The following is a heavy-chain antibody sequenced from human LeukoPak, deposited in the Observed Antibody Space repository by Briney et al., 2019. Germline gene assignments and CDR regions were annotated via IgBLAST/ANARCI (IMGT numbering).Heavy chain of an antibody. Sequence: SVKVSCKASGGTFSGYAVIWVRQAPGQGLEWMGGTVPLKYAQKFQGRVTITTDESTSTAFMELSSLTSDDTAVYFCARAPYGVYSGDYYSYYMDVWGRGTTVTVSS. V-gene: IGHV1-69*05. CDR1: GGTFSGYA. CDR3: ARAPYGVYSGDYYSYYMDV. J-gene: IGHJ6*03. D-gene: IGHD4/OR15-4a*01. CDR2: TVPL.